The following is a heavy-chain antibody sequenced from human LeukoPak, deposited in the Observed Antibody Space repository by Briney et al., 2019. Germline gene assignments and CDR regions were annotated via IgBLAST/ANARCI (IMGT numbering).Heavy chain of an antibody. CDR3: ARRSYSSGWPFDY. CDR1: GGSFSTYY. J-gene: IGHJ4*02. V-gene: IGHV4-34*01. Sequence: PSETLSLTCAVYGGSFSTYYWTWIRQSPGKGLEWIGEINHSGGTKYNPSLKSRGTISSDESKNKISLIVISMTTADEAIYYCARRSYSSGWPFDYWGQGSLVTVSS. CDR2: INHSGGT. D-gene: IGHD6-19*01.